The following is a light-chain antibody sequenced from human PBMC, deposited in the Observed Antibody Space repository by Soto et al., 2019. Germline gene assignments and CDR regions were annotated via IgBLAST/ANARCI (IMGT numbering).Light chain of an antibody. CDR1: QTVNHNY. Sequence: EAVLTQSPRTLSLSPGERATLSGRASQTVNHNYLAWYQQRRGLAPRLLIYGASGRATGIPDRFSGSGSGTDFTLTITSLEPEDFAVYYCQQYGTSPLTFGGGTKVDIK. CDR3: QQYGTSPLT. V-gene: IGKV3-20*01. CDR2: GAS. J-gene: IGKJ4*01.